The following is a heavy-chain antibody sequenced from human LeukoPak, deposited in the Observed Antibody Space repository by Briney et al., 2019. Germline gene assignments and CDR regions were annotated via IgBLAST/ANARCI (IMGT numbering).Heavy chain of an antibody. CDR3: ARLPSTPYNWFDP. D-gene: IGHD2-15*01. CDR1: GGSISSSSYY. CDR2: IYYSGSI. J-gene: IGHJ5*02. V-gene: IGHV4-39*01. Sequence: KPSETLSLTCTVSGGSISSSSYYWGWIRQPPGKGLEWIGSIYYSGSIYYNPSLKSRVTISVDTSKNQFSLKLSSVTAADTAVYYCARLPSTPYNWFDPWGQGTLVTVSS.